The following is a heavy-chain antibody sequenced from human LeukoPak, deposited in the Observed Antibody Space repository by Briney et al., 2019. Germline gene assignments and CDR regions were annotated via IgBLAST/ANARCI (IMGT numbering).Heavy chain of an antibody. J-gene: IGHJ4*02. D-gene: IGHD5-24*01. V-gene: IGHV1-2*02. CDR3: ARDRNGDGFAYFDY. CDR2: INPNSGVT. CDR1: GYTFTDYL. Sequence: GASLKVSCKASGYTFTDYLMHWVRQAPGQGLEWMGWINPNSGVTSSAQKFQGRVTMTRDTSISTAYMELSTLRSDDTAVYYCARDRNGDGFAYFDYWGQGTLVTVSS.